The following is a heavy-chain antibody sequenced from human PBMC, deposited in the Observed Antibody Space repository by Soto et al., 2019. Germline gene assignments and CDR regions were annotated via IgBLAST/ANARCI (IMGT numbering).Heavy chain of an antibody. CDR1: GGSISSYY. J-gene: IGHJ6*03. Sequence: SETLSLTCTVSGGSISSYYWGWIRQPPGKGLEWIGSIYYSGSTYYNPSLKSRFTISVDTSKNQFSLKLSSVTAADTAVYYCARLAAAGMDYSYYYMDVWGNGTTVTVSS. D-gene: IGHD6-13*01. CDR2: IYYSGST. V-gene: IGHV4-39*01. CDR3: ARLAAAGMDYSYYYMDV.